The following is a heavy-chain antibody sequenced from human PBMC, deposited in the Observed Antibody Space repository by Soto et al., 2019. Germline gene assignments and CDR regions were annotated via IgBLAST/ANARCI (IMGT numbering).Heavy chain of an antibody. CDR3: ARVGIGPSGYFDY. V-gene: IGHV1-8*01. CDR1: GYTFTSYD. Sequence: QVQLVQSGAEVKKPGASVKVSCKASGYTFTSYDIHWVRQAPGQGLEWMGWMNPNTGNAASAQKFQGRVTMTRNTALSPVYTQLSGLRSEETAVDVCARVGIGPSGYFDYWGLGTLVTVSS. J-gene: IGHJ4*02. CDR2: MNPNTGNA. D-gene: IGHD6-19*01.